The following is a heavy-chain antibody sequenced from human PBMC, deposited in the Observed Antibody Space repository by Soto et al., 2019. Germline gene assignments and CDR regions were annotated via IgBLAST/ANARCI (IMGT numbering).Heavy chain of an antibody. V-gene: IGHV1-2*06. J-gene: IGHJ4*02. CDR2: MNPNTGGT. Sequence: ASVKVSCKASGYTFSDYFIHWVRQAPGQGLEWMARMNPNTGGTGSAQKFQGRVTVTRNTSTSTAYMDLSRLRSEDTAVYYCARGKLGGYSYGRFSYWGQGTLVTVSS. CDR3: ARGKLGGYSYGRFSY. CDR1: GYTFSDYF. D-gene: IGHD5-18*01.